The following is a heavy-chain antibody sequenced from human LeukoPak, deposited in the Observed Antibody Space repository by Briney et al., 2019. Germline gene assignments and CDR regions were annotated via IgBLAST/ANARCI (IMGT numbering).Heavy chain of an antibody. CDR2: IYYSGST. CDR1: GGSFSSSSYY. CDR3: ASQYCSGGSCKDY. V-gene: IGHV4-39*07. J-gene: IGHJ4*02. Sequence: PSETLSLTCTVSGGSFSSSSYYWGWIRQPPGKGLEWIGNIYYSGSTYYNPSLKSRVTISVDTSKNQFSLKLSSVTAADTAVYYCASQYCSGGSCKDYWGQGTLVTVSS. D-gene: IGHD2-15*01.